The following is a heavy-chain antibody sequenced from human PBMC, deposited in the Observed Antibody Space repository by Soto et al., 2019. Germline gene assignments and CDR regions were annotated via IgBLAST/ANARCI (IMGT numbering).Heavy chain of an antibody. CDR2: ISWNSGNI. CDR1: GFTFDDYV. D-gene: IGHD3-16*01. V-gene: IGHV3-9*01. CDR3: ARGLSAVPSCLDY. Sequence: EVQLVESGGGLVQPGRSLRLSCVASGFTFDDYVMHWVRQVPGKGLEWVSGISWNSGNIDYAYSVKGGFTISRDNAMNSLYLQMNSLRPADTALYYCARGLSAVPSCLDYWGQGTLVTVSS. J-gene: IGHJ4*02.